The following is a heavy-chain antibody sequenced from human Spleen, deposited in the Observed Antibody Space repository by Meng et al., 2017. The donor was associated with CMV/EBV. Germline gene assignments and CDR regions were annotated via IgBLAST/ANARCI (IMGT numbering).Heavy chain of an antibody. Sequence: SETLSLTCTVSGGSMSSYYWNWIRQSPGKGLEWIGYIYYSGSTNYSPSLKSRVTISVDTSNNQFSLKLTSVTAADTAVYYCARALPASIGLDWFDPWGQGTLVTVSS. J-gene: IGHJ5*02. D-gene: IGHD2-2*01. CDR1: GGSMSSYY. CDR3: ARALPASIGLDWFDP. CDR2: IYYSGST. V-gene: IGHV4-59*01.